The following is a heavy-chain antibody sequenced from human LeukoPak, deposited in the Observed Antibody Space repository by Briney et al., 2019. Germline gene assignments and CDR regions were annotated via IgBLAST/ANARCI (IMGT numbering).Heavy chain of an antibody. J-gene: IGHJ6*03. V-gene: IGHV3-23*01. CDR2: ISGSGGST. CDR3: AKREEYYYYYMDV. Sequence: GGSLRLSCAASGFTFSSYAMSWVRQAPGKGLEWVSAISGSGGSTYYADSVKGRFTISRDNSKNTLYPQMNSLRAEDTAVYYCAKREEYYYYYMDVWGKGTTVTVSS. CDR1: GFTFSSYA.